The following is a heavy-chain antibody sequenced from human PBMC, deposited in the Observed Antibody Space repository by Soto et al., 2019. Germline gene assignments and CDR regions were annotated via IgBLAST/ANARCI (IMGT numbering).Heavy chain of an antibody. Sequence: SETLSLTCAVSGGSISSSNWWSWVRQPPGKGLEWIGEIYHSGSTNYNPSLKSRVTISVDKSKNQFSLKLSSVTAADTAVYYCARDRERYYGSGSYYSFDYWGQGTLVTVSS. CDR2: IYHSGST. D-gene: IGHD3-10*01. J-gene: IGHJ4*02. CDR1: GGSISSSNW. V-gene: IGHV4-4*02. CDR3: ARDRERYYGSGSYYSFDY.